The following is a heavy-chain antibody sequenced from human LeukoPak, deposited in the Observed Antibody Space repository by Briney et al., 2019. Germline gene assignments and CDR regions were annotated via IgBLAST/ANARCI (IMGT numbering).Heavy chain of an antibody. J-gene: IGHJ5*02. Sequence: SVTLSLTCTVSGGSISSYYWSWIRQPPGKGLEWIGYIYYSGSTNYNPSLKSRVTISVDTSKNQFSLTLSSVTAADTAVYYCARQVLGSSSWYWFDPWGQGTLVTVSS. CDR1: GGSISSYY. V-gene: IGHV4-59*08. CDR2: IYYSGST. D-gene: IGHD6-13*01. CDR3: ARQVLGSSSWYWFDP.